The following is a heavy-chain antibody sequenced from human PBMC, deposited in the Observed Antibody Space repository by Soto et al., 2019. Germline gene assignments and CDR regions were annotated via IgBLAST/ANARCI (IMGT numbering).Heavy chain of an antibody. Sequence: GASVKVSCKASGYTFTSYGFSWVRQAPGQGLEWMGWINPNSGGTNYAQKFQGWVTMTRDTSTSTAYMELSRLRSDDTAVYYCARGRNSDFWSGYYNYYYYGMDVWGQGTTVTVSS. J-gene: IGHJ6*02. CDR1: GYTFTSYG. CDR3: ARGRNSDFWSGYYNYYYYGMDV. V-gene: IGHV1-2*04. CDR2: INPNSGGT. D-gene: IGHD3-3*01.